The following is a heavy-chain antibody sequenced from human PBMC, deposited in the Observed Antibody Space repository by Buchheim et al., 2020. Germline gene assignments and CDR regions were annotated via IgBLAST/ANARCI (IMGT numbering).Heavy chain of an antibody. Sequence: QVQLQESGPGLVKPSETLSLTCTVSGCSISSYYWSWIRQPPGKGLEWIGYIYYSGSTNYNPSLKSRVTISVDTSKNQFSLKLCSVTAADTAVYYCAIYTIFGVSSNVGNFDPWGQGTL. CDR3: AIYTIFGVSSNVGNFDP. J-gene: IGHJ5*02. D-gene: IGHD3-3*01. CDR1: GCSISSYY. CDR2: IYYSGST. V-gene: IGHV4-59*08.